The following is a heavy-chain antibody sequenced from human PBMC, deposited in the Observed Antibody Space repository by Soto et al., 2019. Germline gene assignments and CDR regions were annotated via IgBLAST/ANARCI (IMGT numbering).Heavy chain of an antibody. CDR3: ARDWRGYSYGYYYYYGMDV. J-gene: IGHJ6*02. V-gene: IGHV4-34*01. CDR1: GGSFSGYY. D-gene: IGHD5-18*01. CDR2: IYYSGST. Sequence: QVQLQQWGAGLLKPSETLSLTCAVYGGSFSGYYWSWIRQPPGKGLEWIGYIYYSGSTYYNPSLKSRVTISVDTSKNQFSLKLSSVTAADTAVYYCARDWRGYSYGYYYYYGMDVWGQGTTVTVSS.